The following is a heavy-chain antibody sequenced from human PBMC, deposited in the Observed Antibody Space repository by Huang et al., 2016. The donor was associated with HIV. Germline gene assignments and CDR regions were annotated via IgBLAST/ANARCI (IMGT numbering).Heavy chain of an antibody. D-gene: IGHD4-4*01. CDR1: GGPFRSYS. CDR3: ARGSLEYSASSSLDY. Sequence: QVQLLQSGAEVKKPGSSVKVSCKASGGPFRSYSIAWVRQAPGQGLEWMASLMPVFDSPNYAQKLQGRVRVTADESTSTVYMELRDLRPDDTAVYFCARGSLEYSASSSLDYWGQGTHVTVSS. V-gene: IGHV1-69*13. CDR2: LMPVFDSP. J-gene: IGHJ4*02.